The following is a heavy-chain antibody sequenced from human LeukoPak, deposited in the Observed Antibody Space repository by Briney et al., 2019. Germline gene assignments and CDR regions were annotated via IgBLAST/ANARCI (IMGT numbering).Heavy chain of an antibody. CDR1: GGSFSGYY. CDR3: ARRGVATATPQFDY. CDR2: INHSGST. D-gene: IGHD2-21*02. J-gene: IGHJ4*02. V-gene: IGHV4-34*01. Sequence: SETLSLTCAVYGGSFSGYYWSWIRQPPGKGLEWIGEINHSGSTNYNPSLKSRVTISVDTSKNQFSLKLSSVTAADTAVYYCARRGVATATPQFDYWGQGTLVTVSS.